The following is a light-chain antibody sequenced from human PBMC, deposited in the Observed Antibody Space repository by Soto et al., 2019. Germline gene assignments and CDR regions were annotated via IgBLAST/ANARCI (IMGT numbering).Light chain of an antibody. V-gene: IGKV3-20*01. CDR1: QSVSSSY. Sequence: EIVLTQSPGTLSLSPGERATLSCRASQSVSSSYLAWYQQKPGQAPRLLIYGASSRATGIPDRSSGSGSGTDFTLTISRLEPEDFAVYYCQQYGSSPLTFGGGTKV. CDR2: GAS. CDR3: QQYGSSPLT. J-gene: IGKJ4*01.